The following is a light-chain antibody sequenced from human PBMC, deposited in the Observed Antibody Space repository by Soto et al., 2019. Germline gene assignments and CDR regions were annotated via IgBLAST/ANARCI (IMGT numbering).Light chain of an antibody. Sequence: EVMMTQFPDTVSVTPGETVTLSCGASQSVRTNLAWYQQRPGQAPRLLIHYSSTRASDIPAMFSGSGSGTNFTLAISSLQSEDFAVYYCQQYAYWPETFGQGTKVEIK. CDR1: QSVRTN. CDR3: QQYAYWPET. V-gene: IGKV3D-15*01. J-gene: IGKJ1*01. CDR2: YSS.